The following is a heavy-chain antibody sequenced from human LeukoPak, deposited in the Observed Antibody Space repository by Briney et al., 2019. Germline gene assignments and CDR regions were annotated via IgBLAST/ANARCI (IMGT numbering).Heavy chain of an antibody. J-gene: IGHJ2*01. Sequence: GRSLRLSCAASGFNFRNYGMHWVRQAPGKGREWVAVIWYDGGNKYDEDSVKGRFTISRENAKNMLYLQMNSLRAEDTAVYYCARDQGAARPWYFDLWGRGTLVTVSS. CDR2: IWYDGGNK. CDR1: GFNFRNYG. D-gene: IGHD6-6*01. CDR3: ARDQGAARPWYFDL. V-gene: IGHV3-33*01.